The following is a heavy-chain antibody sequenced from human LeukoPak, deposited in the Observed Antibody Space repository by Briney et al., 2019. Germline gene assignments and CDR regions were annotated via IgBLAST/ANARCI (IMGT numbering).Heavy chain of an antibody. Sequence: ASVKVSCKASGGTFSSYAISWVRQAPGQGLEWMGGIIPIFGTANYAQKFQGRVTITTDESTSTAYMELSSLRSEDTAVYYCASGIVARRDYYYYYYMDVWGKGTTVTVSS. J-gene: IGHJ6*03. CDR1: GGTFSSYA. CDR2: IIPIFGTA. CDR3: ASGIVARRDYYYYYYMDV. D-gene: IGHD6-6*01. V-gene: IGHV1-69*05.